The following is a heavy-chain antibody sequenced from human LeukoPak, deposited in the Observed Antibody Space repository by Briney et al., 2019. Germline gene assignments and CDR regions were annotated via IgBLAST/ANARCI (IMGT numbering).Heavy chain of an antibody. CDR3: ARESVVVVPGLERYAFDI. D-gene: IGHD2-2*01. CDR1: GGTFSSYA. J-gene: IGHJ3*02. Sequence: ASVKVSCKASGGTFSSYAISWVRQTPGQGLEWMGGIIPIFGTANYAQKFQGRVTITTDESTSTAYMELSSLRSEDTAVYYCARESVVVVPGLERYAFDIWGQGTMVTVSS. V-gene: IGHV1-69*05. CDR2: IIPIFGTA.